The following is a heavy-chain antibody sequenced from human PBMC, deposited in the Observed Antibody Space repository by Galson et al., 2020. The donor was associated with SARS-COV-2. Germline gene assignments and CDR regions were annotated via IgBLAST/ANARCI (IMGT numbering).Heavy chain of an antibody. CDR1: GFTFSSYG. Sequence: GGSLRLSCAASGFTFSSYGMHWVRQAPGKGLEWVAVIWYDGSNKYYADSVKGRFTISRDNSKNTLYLQMNSLRAEDTAVYYCARGPDTDIVVVVAALFSAEYFQHWGQGTLVTVSS. J-gene: IGHJ1*01. CDR3: ARGPDTDIVVVVAALFSAEYFQH. CDR2: IWYDGSNK. D-gene: IGHD2-15*01. V-gene: IGHV3-33*01.